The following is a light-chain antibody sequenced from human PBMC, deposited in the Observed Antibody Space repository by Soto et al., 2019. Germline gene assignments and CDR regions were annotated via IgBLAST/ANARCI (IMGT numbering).Light chain of an antibody. V-gene: IGLV1-40*01. Sequence: QSVLTQPPSVSGAPGQRVTISCTGSTSNIGAGYDVHWYQHLPGTAPKLLIYGNNNRPSGVPDRFSGAKSGTSASLAITGLQAEDETDYYCQSYDGSLSDVVFGGGTKLTVL. J-gene: IGLJ2*01. CDR3: QSYDGSLSDVV. CDR2: GNN. CDR1: TSNIGAGYD.